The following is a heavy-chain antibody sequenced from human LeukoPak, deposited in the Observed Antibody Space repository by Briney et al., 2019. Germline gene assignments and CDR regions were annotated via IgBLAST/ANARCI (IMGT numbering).Heavy chain of an antibody. J-gene: IGHJ4*02. CDR1: GFTFSSYS. V-gene: IGHV3-21*01. CDR3: AREGEWFGELYGAFDY. CDR2: ISSSSSYI. Sequence: GGSLRLSCAASGFTFSSYSMNWVRQAPGKGLEWVSSISSSSSYIYYADSVKGRFTISRDNAKNSLYLQMNSLRAEDTAVYYCAREGEWFGELYGAFDYWGQGTLVTVSS. D-gene: IGHD3-10*01.